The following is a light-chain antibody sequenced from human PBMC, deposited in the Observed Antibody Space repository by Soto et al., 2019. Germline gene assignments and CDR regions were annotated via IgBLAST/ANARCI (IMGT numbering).Light chain of an antibody. CDR1: SSNLGAGYD. J-gene: IGLJ3*02. CDR2: GNR. CDR3: CSYAGSFIWL. V-gene: IGLV1-40*01. Sequence: QSVLTQPPSVSGAPGQRVTISCTGNSSNLGAGYDVHWYQQLPGAAPKLVIFGNRNRPSGVPERFSGSKSGDTASLTISGLQGDDEADFYCCSYAGSFIWLFGGGTKLTVL.